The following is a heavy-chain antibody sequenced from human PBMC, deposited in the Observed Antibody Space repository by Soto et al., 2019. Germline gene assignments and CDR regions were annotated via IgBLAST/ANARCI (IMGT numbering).Heavy chain of an antibody. J-gene: IGHJ4*02. CDR1: GYTLSSYA. V-gene: IGHV3-23*01. D-gene: IGHD5-12*01. Sequence: EVQLLESGGGLVQPGGSLRLSCAASGYTLSSYAMSWVRQAPGKGLEWVSAISGSGGSTYYADSVKGRFTISRDNSKKTLYLQMNSLRAEDTAVYYCAKATGKGSYYFDYWGQGTLVTVSS. CDR2: ISGSGGST. CDR3: AKATGKGSYYFDY.